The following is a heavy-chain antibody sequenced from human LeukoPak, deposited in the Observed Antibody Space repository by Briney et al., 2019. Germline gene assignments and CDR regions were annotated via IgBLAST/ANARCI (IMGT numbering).Heavy chain of an antibody. J-gene: IGHJ4*02. Sequence: ASVKVSCKASGYTFTSYGISWVRQAPGQGLEWMGWISAYNGNTNYAQKLQGRVTMTTDTSTSTAYLELRSLRSGDTAVYYCARAEKVGDYFVYWGQGTLVTVSS. CDR2: ISAYNGNT. V-gene: IGHV1-18*01. CDR3: ARAEKVGDYFVY. CDR1: GYTFTSYG. D-gene: IGHD3-16*01.